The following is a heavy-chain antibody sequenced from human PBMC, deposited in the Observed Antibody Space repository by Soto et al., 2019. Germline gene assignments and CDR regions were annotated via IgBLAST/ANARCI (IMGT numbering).Heavy chain of an antibody. CDR3: AKVSGDYDFWSGYDGWFDP. CDR2: ISWNSGSI. D-gene: IGHD3-3*01. CDR1: GFTFDDYA. Sequence: SLRLSCAASGFTFDDYAMHWVRQAPGKGLEWVSGISWNSGSIGYADSVKGRFTISRDNAKNSLYLQMNSLRAEDTALYYCAKVSGDYDFWSGYDGWFDPWGQGTLVTVSS. J-gene: IGHJ5*02. V-gene: IGHV3-9*01.